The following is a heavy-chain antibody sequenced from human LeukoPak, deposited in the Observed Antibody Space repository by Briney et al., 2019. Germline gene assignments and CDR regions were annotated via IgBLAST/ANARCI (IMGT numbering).Heavy chain of an antibody. CDR2: IYSGGST. J-gene: IGHJ4*02. Sequence: TGGSLRLSCAASGFTVSSNYMSWVRQAPGKGLEWVSLIYSGGSTYYADSVKGRFTISRDNSKNTLYLQMDSLRAEDTAVYYCARSAGIAATIVLGYWGQGTLVTVSS. D-gene: IGHD5-12*01. CDR1: GFTVSSNY. CDR3: ARSAGIAATIVLGY. V-gene: IGHV3-66*01.